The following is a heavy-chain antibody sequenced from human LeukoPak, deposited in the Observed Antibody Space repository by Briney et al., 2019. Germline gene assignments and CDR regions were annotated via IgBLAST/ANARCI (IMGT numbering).Heavy chain of an antibody. D-gene: IGHD3-16*01. J-gene: IGHJ6*02. Sequence: SETLSLTCAVYGGSFSGYYWSWIRQPPGKGLEWIGYIYYSGSTNYNPSLKSRVTISVDTSKNQFSLKLSSVTAADTAVYYCARDLAGGSNYYYYGMDVWGQGTTVTVSS. CDR3: ARDLAGGSNYYYYGMDV. V-gene: IGHV4-59*01. CDR2: IYYSGST. CDR1: GGSFSGYY.